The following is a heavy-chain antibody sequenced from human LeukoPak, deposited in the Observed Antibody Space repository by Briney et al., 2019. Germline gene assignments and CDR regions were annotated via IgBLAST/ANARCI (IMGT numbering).Heavy chain of an antibody. CDR1: GGSISSYY. D-gene: IGHD3-22*01. CDR3: ARGGKYYYDSSGYYSFDY. CDR2: IYTSGST. V-gene: IGHV4-4*07. Sequence: SETLSLTCTVSGGSISSYYWSWIRQPAGKGQEWIGRIYTSGSTNYNPSLKSRVTMSVDTSKNQFSLKLSSVTAADTAVYYCARGGKYYYDSSGYYSFDYWGQGTLVTVSS. J-gene: IGHJ4*02.